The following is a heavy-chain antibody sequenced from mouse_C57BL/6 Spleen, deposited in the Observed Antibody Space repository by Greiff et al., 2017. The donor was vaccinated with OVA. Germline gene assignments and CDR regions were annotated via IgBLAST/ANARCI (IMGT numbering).Heavy chain of an antibody. V-gene: IGHV3-1*01. CDR1: GYSITSGYD. D-gene: IGHD1-1*01. J-gene: IGHJ1*03. Sequence: EVKLVESGPGMVKPSQSLSLTCTVTGYSITSGYDWHWIRHFPGNKLEWMGYISYSGSTNYNPSLKSRISITHDTSKNHFFLKLNSVTTEDTATYYCAREIYYGSNWYFDVWGTGTTVTVSS. CDR3: AREIYYGSNWYFDV. CDR2: ISYSGST.